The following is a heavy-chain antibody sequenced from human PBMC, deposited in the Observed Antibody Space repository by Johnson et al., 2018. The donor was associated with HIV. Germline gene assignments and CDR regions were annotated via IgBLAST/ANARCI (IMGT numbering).Heavy chain of an antibody. CDR2: LSSDGGNK. J-gene: IGHJ3*01. V-gene: IGHV3-30*18. D-gene: IGHD2-8*01. Sequence: VQLVESGGGVVRPGGSLRLSCAASGFTFSSFAMHCVRQPPGKGLGWVASLSSDGGNKYYAASAKGRLTISRDNSRNTLYLQMNSLRDEDTAVYYCAKDPTRPRWVLNDAFDVWGQGTMVTVSS. CDR3: AKDPTRPRWVLNDAFDV. CDR1: GFTFSSFA.